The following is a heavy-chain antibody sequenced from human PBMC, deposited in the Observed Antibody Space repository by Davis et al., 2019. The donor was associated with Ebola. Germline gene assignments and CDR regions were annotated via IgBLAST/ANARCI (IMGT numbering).Heavy chain of an antibody. Sequence: GSLRLSCTVSGDSISSSNYYWGWIRQPPGKGLEWIGSIYYSGGTYYNPSLKSRVTISVDTSKNHFSLKLSSVTAADTAVYYCARPRGWVDYWGQGTLVTVSS. CDR2: IYYSGGT. J-gene: IGHJ4*02. V-gene: IGHV4-39*01. CDR1: GDSISSSNYY. D-gene: IGHD3-16*01. CDR3: ARPRGWVDY.